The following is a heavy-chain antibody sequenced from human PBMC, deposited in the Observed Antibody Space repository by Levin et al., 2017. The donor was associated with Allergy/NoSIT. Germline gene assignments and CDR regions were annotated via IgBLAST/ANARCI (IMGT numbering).Heavy chain of an antibody. CDR1: GGSFSGYY. D-gene: IGHD3-10*01. V-gene: IGHV4-34*01. CDR2: INHSGST. CDR3: ARGRGLLWFGKHNWFDP. Sequence: SQTLSLTCAVYGGSFSGYYWSWIRQPPGKGLEWIGEINHSGSTNYNPSLKSRVTISVDTSKNQFSLKLSSVTAADTAVYYCARGRGLLWFGKHNWFDPWGQGTLVTVSS. J-gene: IGHJ5*02.